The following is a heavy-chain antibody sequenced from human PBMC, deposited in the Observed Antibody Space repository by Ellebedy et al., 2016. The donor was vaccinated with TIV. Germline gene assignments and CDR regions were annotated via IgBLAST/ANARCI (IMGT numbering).Heavy chain of an antibody. V-gene: IGHV3-21*04. D-gene: IGHD3-10*01. CDR2: IDTTSTHI. CDR3: ARDSGRRRSWDNDY. Sequence: GESLKIPCAASGFTFSSYTVNWARQAPGKGLEWVSSIDTTSTHIYYADSVKGRFTISRDNSRNTVYLQTNNLRAEDTAVYYCARDSGRRRSWDNDYWGQGTLGTVSS. CDR1: GFTFSSYT. J-gene: IGHJ4*02.